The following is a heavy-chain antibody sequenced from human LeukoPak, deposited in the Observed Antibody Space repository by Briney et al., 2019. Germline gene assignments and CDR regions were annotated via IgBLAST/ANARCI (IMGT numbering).Heavy chain of an antibody. CDR2: ISTSGST. Sequence: SQTLSLTCTVSGGSISNGNYLWSWIRQPAGEGLEWIGRISTSGSTNYNPSLRVTISVDASKNQFSLTLTSVTAADTAVYYCARGDSGSYHTSWGQGTLVTVSS. CDR1: GGSISNGNYL. CDR3: ARGDSGSYHTS. J-gene: IGHJ5*02. V-gene: IGHV4-61*02. D-gene: IGHD1-26*01.